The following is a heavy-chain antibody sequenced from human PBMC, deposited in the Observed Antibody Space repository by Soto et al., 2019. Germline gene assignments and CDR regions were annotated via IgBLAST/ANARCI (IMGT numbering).Heavy chain of an antibody. CDR2: SYHSGST. CDR1: GGAISSSY. V-gene: IGHV4-59*01. CDR3: AGYGQELEDYDGMDV. Sequence: PPETLSLTCPVSGGAISSSYWIRIRHPPGKGLEWMGYSYHSGSTAYNPSLQSRVTISVDKYKNQFSLKRRSVTAADTAVYYCAGYGQELEDYDGMDVRGQGTTVTVS. D-gene: IGHD6-13*01. J-gene: IGHJ6*02.